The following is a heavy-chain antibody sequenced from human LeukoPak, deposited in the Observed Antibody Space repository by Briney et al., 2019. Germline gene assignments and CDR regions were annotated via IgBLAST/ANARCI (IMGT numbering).Heavy chain of an antibody. V-gene: IGHV3-11*06. Sequence: GGSLRLSCAASGFTFSDYYMSWIRQAPGRGLEWVSYISSSSSYTNYADSVKGRFTISRDNAKNSLYLQMNSLRAEDMAVYYCARGGGITMVRGVSDAFDIWGQGTMVTVSS. CDR2: ISSSSSYT. J-gene: IGHJ3*02. D-gene: IGHD3-10*01. CDR1: GFTFSDYY. CDR3: ARGGGITMVRGVSDAFDI.